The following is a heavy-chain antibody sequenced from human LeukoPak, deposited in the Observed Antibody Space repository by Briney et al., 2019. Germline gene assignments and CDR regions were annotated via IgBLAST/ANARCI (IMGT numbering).Heavy chain of an antibody. CDR3: TALLLWFGDDY. V-gene: IGHV3-15*01. J-gene: IGHJ4*02. CDR1: GFTFSNAW. CDR2: IKSKTDGGTT. D-gene: IGHD3-10*01. Sequence: PGGSLRLSCAASGFTFSNAWMSWVRQAPGKGLEWVGRIKSKTDGGTTDYAVPVKGRFTISRDDSKNTLDLQMNSLKTEDTAVYYCTALLLWFGDDYWSQGTLVTVSS.